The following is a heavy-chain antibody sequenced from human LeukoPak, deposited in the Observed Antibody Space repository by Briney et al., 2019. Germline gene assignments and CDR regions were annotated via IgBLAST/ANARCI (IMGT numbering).Heavy chain of an antibody. CDR1: GFSFSTYT. V-gene: IGHV3-48*02. J-gene: IGHJ3*02. CDR2: ISSSSSTI. D-gene: IGHD6-6*01. CDR3: AREVAASRYAFDI. Sequence: GGSLRLSCAASGFSFSTYTMNWVRQAPGKGLDWVSYISSSSSTIYYADSVKGRFTISRDNANNSLYLQMNSLRDEDTAVYYCAREVAASRYAFDIWGQGTMVTVSS.